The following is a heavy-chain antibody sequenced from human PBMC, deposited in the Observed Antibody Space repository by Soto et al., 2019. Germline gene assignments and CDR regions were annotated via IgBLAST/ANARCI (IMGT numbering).Heavy chain of an antibody. Sequence: QVQLVQSGAEVKKPGASVKVSCKASGYTFTSYGISWVRQAPGQGLEWMGWISAYNGNTNYAQKLQGRVTMTTDTSTSTAYMELRSLRSDDTAVYYCARVAVLVPATNHYYTMDVWGQGTTVTVSS. J-gene: IGHJ6*02. V-gene: IGHV1-18*01. CDR3: ARVAVLVPATNHYYTMDV. CDR2: ISAYNGNT. CDR1: GYTFTSYG. D-gene: IGHD2-2*01.